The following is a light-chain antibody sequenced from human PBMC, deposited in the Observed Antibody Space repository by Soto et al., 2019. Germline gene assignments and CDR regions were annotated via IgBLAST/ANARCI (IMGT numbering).Light chain of an antibody. CDR1: QSLLNSDGRTY. CDR2: EVS. V-gene: IGKV2D-29*01. CDR3: MQSLHLHWT. Sequence: DIVMTQTPLSLSVTPGQPASISCKSSQSLLNSDGRTYVYWYQQKPGQPPQLLISEVSKRFSGVRARFRGSGSGTDYTLKISRVESEDVGVYYCMQSLHLHWTFGQGTRV. J-gene: IGKJ1*01.